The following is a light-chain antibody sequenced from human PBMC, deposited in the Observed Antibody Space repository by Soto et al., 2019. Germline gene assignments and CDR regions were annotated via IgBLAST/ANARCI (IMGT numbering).Light chain of an antibody. CDR2: GAS. Sequence: EIVVTQSPGTLSLSPGERATLSCRASQSVRNNYLAWYQQKPGQAPTLVILGASSRAAGIPNRFSGSGSGTNFTLTISYLEPEDFAVYYCQQYGSSPPYTFGQGTKLEI. CDR1: QSVRNNY. CDR3: QQYGSSPPYT. J-gene: IGKJ2*01. V-gene: IGKV3-20*01.